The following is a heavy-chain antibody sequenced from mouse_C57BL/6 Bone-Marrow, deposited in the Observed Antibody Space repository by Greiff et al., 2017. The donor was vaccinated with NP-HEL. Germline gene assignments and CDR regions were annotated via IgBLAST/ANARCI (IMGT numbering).Heavy chain of an antibody. Sequence: QVQLQQPGAELVKPGASVKLSCKASGYTFTSYWMQWVKQRPGQGLEWIGEIDPSDSYTNYNQKFKGKATLTVDTSSSTAYMQLSSLTSEDSAVYYCAKLIYYDYDVGGYYAMDYWGQGTSVTVSS. J-gene: IGHJ4*01. CDR3: AKLIYYDYDVGGYYAMDY. D-gene: IGHD2-4*01. V-gene: IGHV1-50*01. CDR1: GYTFTSYW. CDR2: IDPSDSYT.